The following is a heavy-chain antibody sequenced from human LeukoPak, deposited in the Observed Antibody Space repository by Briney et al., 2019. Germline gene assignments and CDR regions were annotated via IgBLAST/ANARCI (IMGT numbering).Heavy chain of an antibody. CDR3: ARATRGYSGSWYDYGWFDP. Sequence: GASVKVSCKASGGTFSSYAISWVRQAPGQGLEWMGGIIPIFGTANYAQKFQGRVTITTDESTSSAYMELSSLRSEDRAVHYCARATRGYSGSWYDYGWFDPWGQGTLVTVSS. J-gene: IGHJ5*02. CDR2: IIPIFGTA. V-gene: IGHV1-69*05. CDR1: GGTFSSYA. D-gene: IGHD6-13*01.